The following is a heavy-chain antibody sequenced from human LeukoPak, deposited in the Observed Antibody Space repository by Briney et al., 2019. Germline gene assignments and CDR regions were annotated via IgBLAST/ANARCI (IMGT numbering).Heavy chain of an antibody. V-gene: IGHV3-7*01. CDR1: GFNFNSYW. Sequence: GGSLRLSCAASGFNFNSYWMSWVRQAPGEGLECVANIKQDGSDIYFVDSVKGRFTISRDNAKNSLYLQMNSLRGEDTAVYYCARDSLPMAVTGPFDHWGQGALVTASS. CDR3: ARDSLPMAVTGPFDH. CDR2: IKQDGSDI. D-gene: IGHD6-19*01. J-gene: IGHJ4*02.